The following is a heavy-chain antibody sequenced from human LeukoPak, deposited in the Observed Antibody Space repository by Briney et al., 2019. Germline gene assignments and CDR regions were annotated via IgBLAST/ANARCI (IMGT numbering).Heavy chain of an antibody. CDR2: IDPSDSYT. Sequence: GESLKISCKASGYSFASYWITWVRQMPGKGLQWLGRIDPSDSYTNYSPSFQGHVTVSADKSISTAYLQWSSLKASDTAMYYCARQTAYTYVSSYFDYWGQGSLVTVSS. CDR3: ARQTAYTYVSSYFDY. V-gene: IGHV5-10-1*01. CDR1: GYSFASYW. D-gene: IGHD5-18*01. J-gene: IGHJ4*02.